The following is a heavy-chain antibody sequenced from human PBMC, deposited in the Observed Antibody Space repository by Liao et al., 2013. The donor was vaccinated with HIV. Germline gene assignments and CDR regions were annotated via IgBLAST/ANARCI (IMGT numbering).Heavy chain of an antibody. D-gene: IGHD3-22*01. CDR2: IYTSGTT. Sequence: QVQLQESGPGLVKPSETLSLTCTVSGGSISFYYWSWIRQPAGKGLEWIGRIYTSGTTNYNPSLKSRVTISVDTSKNQFSLKLSSVTAADTAVYYCARRVSPYYYDSSAYRPLNWYFDLWGRGTLVTVSS. CDR3: ARRVSPYYYDSSAYRPLNWYFDL. CDR1: GGSISFYY. J-gene: IGHJ2*01. V-gene: IGHV4-4*07.